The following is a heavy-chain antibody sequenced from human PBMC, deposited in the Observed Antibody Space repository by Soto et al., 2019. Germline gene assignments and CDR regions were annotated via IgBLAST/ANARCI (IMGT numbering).Heavy chain of an antibody. Sequence: GGSLRLSCAASGFTFSSYAMNWVRQAPGKGLEWVSALSGSGGSTYYADSVQGRFTISRDNSKNTLYLQMNGLRAEDTAVYYCAKVRTSGISPVDYWGQGTLVTVSS. D-gene: IGHD2-8*01. J-gene: IGHJ4*02. V-gene: IGHV3-23*01. CDR3: AKVRTSGISPVDY. CDR2: LSGSGGST. CDR1: GFTFSSYA.